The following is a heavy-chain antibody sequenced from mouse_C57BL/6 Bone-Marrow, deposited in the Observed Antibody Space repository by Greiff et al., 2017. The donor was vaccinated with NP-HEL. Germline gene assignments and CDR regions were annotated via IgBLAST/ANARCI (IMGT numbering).Heavy chain of an antibody. D-gene: IGHD2-3*01. V-gene: IGHV5-12*01. CDR1: GFTFSDYY. Sequence: DVMLVESGGGLVQPGGSLKLSCAASGFTFSDYYMYWVRQTPEKRLEWVAYISNGGGSTYYPDTVKGRFTIARDNAKNTLYLQMSRLKSEDTAMYYCARHNPYDGYYDWFAYWGQGTLVTVSS. J-gene: IGHJ3*01. CDR3: ARHNPYDGYYDWFAY. CDR2: ISNGGGST.